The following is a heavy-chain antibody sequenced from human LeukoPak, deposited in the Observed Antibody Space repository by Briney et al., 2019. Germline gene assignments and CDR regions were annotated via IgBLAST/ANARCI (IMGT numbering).Heavy chain of an antibody. CDR2: INPSNGNT. Sequence: ASVKVSCKASGYTFTYYYIHLVRQAPGQGLEWMGIINPSNGNTNYAQKFQGRVTMTRDTSTSTVYMELSSLGSEDTAVYYCARESDIGKDFDCWGQGTLVTVSS. CDR1: GYTFTYYY. CDR3: ARESDIGKDFDC. D-gene: IGHD2-15*01. V-gene: IGHV1-46*01. J-gene: IGHJ4*02.